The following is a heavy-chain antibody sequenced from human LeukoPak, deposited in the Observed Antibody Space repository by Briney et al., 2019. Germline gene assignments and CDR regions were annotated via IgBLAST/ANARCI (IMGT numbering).Heavy chain of an antibody. J-gene: IGHJ4*02. Sequence: GGSLRLSCAASGFTFSSYSMNWVRQAPGKGLEWVGRIKSKTDGGTTDYAAPVKGRFTISRDDSKNTLYLQMNSLKTEDTAVYYCTTEGWTKKYTPRDFDYWGQGTLVTASS. D-gene: IGHD2-15*01. V-gene: IGHV3-15*01. CDR3: TTEGWTKKYTPRDFDY. CDR1: GFTFSSYS. CDR2: IKSKTDGGTT.